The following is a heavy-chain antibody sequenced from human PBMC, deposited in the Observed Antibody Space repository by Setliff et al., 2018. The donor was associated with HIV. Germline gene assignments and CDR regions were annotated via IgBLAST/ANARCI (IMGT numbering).Heavy chain of an antibody. Sequence: PSETLSLTCAVYGESFSAYFWNWIRQSPGKGLEWIGEIDNRGGYNYNPSFSSRVTISVDTSKNQFSLKLSSVTAADTAVYYCARDLGGSLVRGWFDPWGQGTLVTVSS. CDR1: GESFSAYF. D-gene: IGHD3-16*01. V-gene: IGHV4-34*01. CDR3: ARDLGGSLVRGWFDP. CDR2: IDNRGGY. J-gene: IGHJ5*02.